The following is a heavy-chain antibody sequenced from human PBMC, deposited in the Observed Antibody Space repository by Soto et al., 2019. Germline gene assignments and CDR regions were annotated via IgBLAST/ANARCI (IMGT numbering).Heavy chain of an antibody. V-gene: IGHV3-74*01. CDR2: INSDGSDT. J-gene: IGHJ6*01. CDR1: GLTFSSYW. Sequence: PGGSLRLSCSAAGLTFSSYWMHWVRQAPGKGLVWVSHINSDGSDTRYADSVEGRFSISRDNAKNTLYLQMNSLRAEDTAIYYSAMGTINNTAAADMD. CDR3: AMGTINNTAAADMD. D-gene: IGHD2-8*01.